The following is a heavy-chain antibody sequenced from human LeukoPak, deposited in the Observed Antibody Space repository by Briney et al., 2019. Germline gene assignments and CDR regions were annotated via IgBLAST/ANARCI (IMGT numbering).Heavy chain of an antibody. CDR2: ISYDGSNK. CDR1: GFTFSSYA. D-gene: IGHD6-13*01. Sequence: PGRSLRLSCAAYGFTFSSYAMHWLRQAPGKGLEWVAVISYDGSNKYYADSVKGRFTISRDNSKNTLYLQMNSLRAEDTAVYYCAREGIAAYVWGQGTLVTVS. V-gene: IGHV3-30-3*01. CDR3: AREGIAAYV. J-gene: IGHJ4*02.